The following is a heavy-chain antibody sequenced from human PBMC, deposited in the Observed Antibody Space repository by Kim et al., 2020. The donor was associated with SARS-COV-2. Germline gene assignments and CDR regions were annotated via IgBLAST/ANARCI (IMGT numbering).Heavy chain of an antibody. CDR3: AKATPLSTARYYYYGMDV. V-gene: IGHV3-23*01. CDR1: GFTFSSYA. Sequence: GGSLRLSCAASGFTFSSYAMSWVRQAPGKGLEWVSAISGSGGSTYYADSVKGRFTISRDNSKNTLYLQMNSLRAEDTAVYYCAKATPLSTARYYYYGMDVWGQGATVTVSS. D-gene: IGHD4-17*01. J-gene: IGHJ6*02. CDR2: ISGSGGST.